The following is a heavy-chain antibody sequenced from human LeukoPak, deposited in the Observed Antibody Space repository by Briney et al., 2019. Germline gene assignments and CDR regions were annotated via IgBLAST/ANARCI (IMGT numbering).Heavy chain of an antibody. CDR2: ITGSGGNT. Sequence: GASLRLFCAASGFTFSNYAMSWVRQAPGKGLEWVSAITGSGGNTYYADSVKGRFPISRDNSKNTVFLQMNSLRAEDTAVYYCAKWGDYDVLTGYYVSDYWGQGTLVTVSS. D-gene: IGHD3-9*01. CDR3: AKWGDYDVLTGYYVSDY. CDR1: GFTFSNYA. J-gene: IGHJ4*02. V-gene: IGHV3-23*01.